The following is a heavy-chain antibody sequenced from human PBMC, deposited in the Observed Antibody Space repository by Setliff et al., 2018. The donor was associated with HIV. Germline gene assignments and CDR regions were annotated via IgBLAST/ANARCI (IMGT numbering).Heavy chain of an antibody. CDR1: GGSISSHF. V-gene: IGHV4-4*07. CDR3: ARTPEDYDQYFFDR. J-gene: IGHJ4*02. CDR2: FRPTGNAYYANP. Sequence: LSLTCTVSGGSISSHFWTWIQQPAGKGLEWIGRFRPTGNAYYANPYYNPSLKSRVSMSVDTSKSQFSLKLNSVTAADTAVYYCARTPEDYDQYFFDRWGQGTLVTVSS. D-gene: IGHD3-22*01.